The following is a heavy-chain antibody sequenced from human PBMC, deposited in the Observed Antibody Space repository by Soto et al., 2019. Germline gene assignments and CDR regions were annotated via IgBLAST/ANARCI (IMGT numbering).Heavy chain of an antibody. D-gene: IGHD2-2*01. CDR2: IYYSGST. CDR3: ARHSLFPEDIVVVPEPYMGYFDY. J-gene: IGHJ4*02. Sequence: PSDTLSLTCTVSGGSISSSSYYWGWIRQPPWKGLEWIGSIYYSGSTFYNPALKNRVTISVDTSKNQFSLKLISVTASDTAVYYCARHSLFPEDIVVVPEPYMGYFDYWGQGTLGTVS. V-gene: IGHV4-39*01. CDR1: GGSISSSSYY.